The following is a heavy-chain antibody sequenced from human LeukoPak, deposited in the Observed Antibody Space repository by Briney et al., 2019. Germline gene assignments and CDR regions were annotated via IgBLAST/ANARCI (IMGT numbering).Heavy chain of an antibody. CDR3: ARTMITFGGVIAGLDY. J-gene: IGHJ4*02. Sequence: GGSLRLSCAASGFTFSSYSMNWVRQATGKGLEWVSYISSSGSTIYYADSVKGRFSISRDNAKNSLYLQMNSLRAEDTAVYYCARTMITFGGVIAGLDYWGQGTLVTVSS. CDR1: GFTFSSYS. CDR2: ISSSGSTI. V-gene: IGHV3-48*04. D-gene: IGHD3-16*02.